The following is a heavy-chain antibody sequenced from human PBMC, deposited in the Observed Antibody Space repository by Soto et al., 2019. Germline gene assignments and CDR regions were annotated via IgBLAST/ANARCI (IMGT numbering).Heavy chain of an antibody. V-gene: IGHV3-49*03. CDR3: TRGRVSLDY. Sequence: PGGSLRLSCTGSGFTFADYALNWFRQAPGKGLEWVAIIRSKAYGEAKDYAASVKGRFTISRDDSKNIAYLQMNSLKTEDTAIYYCTRGRVSLDYWGQGAQVTVSS. J-gene: IGHJ4*02. CDR2: IRSKAYGEAK. CDR1: GFTFADYA.